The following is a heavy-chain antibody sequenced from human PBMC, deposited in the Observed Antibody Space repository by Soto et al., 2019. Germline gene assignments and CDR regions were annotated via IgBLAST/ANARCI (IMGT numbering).Heavy chain of an antibody. D-gene: IGHD6-13*01. CDR1: GGTFSSYS. J-gene: IGHJ3*02. CDR3: ARESRDSSSWYDAFDS. CDR2: IIPIFGTA. V-gene: IGHV1-69*13. Sequence: SVKVSCKASGGTFSSYSISWVRQAPGQGLEWMGGIIPIFGTANYAQKFQGRVTITADESTSTAYMELSSLRSEDTAVYYCARESRDSSSWYDAFDSWGQGTMVTVSS.